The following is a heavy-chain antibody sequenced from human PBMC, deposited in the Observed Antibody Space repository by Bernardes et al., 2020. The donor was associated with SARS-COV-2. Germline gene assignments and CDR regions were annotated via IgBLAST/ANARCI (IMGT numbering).Heavy chain of an antibody. Sequence: GGSLRLSCAASGFTFSTYAMGWVRQAPGKGLEWVSAIGGSGVSTYYADSVKGRFTISRDNSKNTLYLQMNSLRAEDTAVYYCAKRSSGSQTSYFDYWGQGTLVTVSS. D-gene: IGHD1-26*01. CDR2: IGGSGVST. J-gene: IGHJ4*02. V-gene: IGHV3-23*01. CDR1: GFTFSTYA. CDR3: AKRSSGSQTSYFDY.